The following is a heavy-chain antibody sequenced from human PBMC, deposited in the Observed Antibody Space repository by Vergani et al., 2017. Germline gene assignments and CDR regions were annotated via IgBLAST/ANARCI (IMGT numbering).Heavy chain of an antibody. CDR1: GGSISSYY. J-gene: IGHJ5*02. Sequence: QVQLQESGPGLVKPSETLSPTCTVSGGSISSYYWSWIRQPPGKGLEWIGYIYSSGSTNYNPSLKSRVTISVDTSKNQFSLKLSSVTAADTAVYYCARVGAVAGFFNWFDPWGQGTLVTVSS. D-gene: IGHD6-19*01. CDR2: IYSSGST. V-gene: IGHV4-59*01. CDR3: ARVGAVAGFFNWFDP.